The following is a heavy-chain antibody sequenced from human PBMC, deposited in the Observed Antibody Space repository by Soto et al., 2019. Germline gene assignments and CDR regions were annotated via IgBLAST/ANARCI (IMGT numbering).Heavy chain of an antibody. CDR3: AIVGDSSGYYGY. J-gene: IGHJ4*02. V-gene: IGHV3-11*06. Sequence: QVQLVESGGGLVKPGGSLRLSCAASGFTFSDYYMSWIRQAPGKGLEWVSYISSSSSYTNYADSVKGRFTISRDNAKNSLYLQINSLRAEDTAVYYCAIVGDSSGYYGYWGQGTLVTVSS. CDR2: ISSSSSYT. CDR1: GFTFSDYY. D-gene: IGHD3-22*01.